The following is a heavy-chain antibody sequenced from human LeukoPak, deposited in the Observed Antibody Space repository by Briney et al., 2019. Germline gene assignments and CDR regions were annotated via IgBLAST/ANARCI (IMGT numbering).Heavy chain of an antibody. D-gene: IGHD3-22*01. J-gene: IGHJ6*02. CDR1: GYTFTSYG. V-gene: IGHV1-8*01. CDR3: ARVSLWYDSSGYSLEDV. CDR2: MNPNSGNT. Sequence: ASVKLSCKASGYTFTSYGINWVRQDTGQGLEWMGWMNPNSGNTGYAQKFQGRVTMTRNTSISTAYMELSSLRSEDTAVYYCARVSLWYDSSGYSLEDVWGQGTTVTVSS.